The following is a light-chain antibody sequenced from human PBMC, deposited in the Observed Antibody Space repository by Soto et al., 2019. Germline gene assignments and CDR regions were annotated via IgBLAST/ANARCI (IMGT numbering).Light chain of an antibody. V-gene: IGKV1-5*01. CDR3: QQYNSYSWT. J-gene: IGKJ1*01. CDR2: DVS. CDR1: QSISNW. Sequence: DIQMSQSPSTLSASVGDRATLTCRASQSISNWLAWYQQTPGRAPTLLIYDVSRLESGVPSRFSGSGSWTDCTLPLSSLQPEDVETDYCQQYNSYSWTFGQGTKV.